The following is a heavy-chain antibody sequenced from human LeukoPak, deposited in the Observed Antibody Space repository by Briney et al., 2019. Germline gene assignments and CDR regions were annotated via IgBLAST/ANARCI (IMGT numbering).Heavy chain of an antibody. D-gene: IGHD6-6*01. CDR3: AKIEGSSSYYLDY. CDR1: GFTFSTYA. J-gene: IGHJ4*02. CDR2: ISYDGGST. V-gene: IGHV3-30*18. Sequence: GGSLRLSCAASGFTFSTYAMHWVRQAPGKGLEWMAIISYDGGSTSYADSVKGRFTISRDNSKNTLYLQMSSLRTEDTAVYYCAKIEGSSSYYLDYWGQGTLVTVSS.